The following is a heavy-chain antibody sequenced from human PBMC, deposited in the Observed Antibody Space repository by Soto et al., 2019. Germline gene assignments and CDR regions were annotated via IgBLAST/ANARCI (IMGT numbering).Heavy chain of an antibody. J-gene: IGHJ6*02. CDR2: IKSKSDGGTT. CDR1: GITLSHAW. CDR3: TTVMDRRGYGMDV. V-gene: IGHV3-15*07. D-gene: IGHD2-2*03. Sequence: EVQLVESGGGLVKPGGSLRLSCAASGITLSHAWMNWVRQAPGKGLEWVGRIKSKSDGGTTDDAAPVKGRFTISRDDSKNTLYLQMNSLNTEDTAVYYCTTVMDRRGYGMDVWGQGTTVTVSS.